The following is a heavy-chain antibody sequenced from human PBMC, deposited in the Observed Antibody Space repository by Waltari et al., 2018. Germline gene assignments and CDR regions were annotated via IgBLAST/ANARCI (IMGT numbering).Heavy chain of an antibody. V-gene: IGHV3-30*18. Sequence: QVQLVESGGGVGQPGASLRLSCRGCGFRFRSLGMHWVRQAPGKGLEWVAVVSFDGSAEYYADSVKGRFIASRDNSKNTSYLQMNSLTREDTAMYYCAKPLGVSGTSFDHWGRGTLVTVSS. D-gene: IGHD1-1*01. CDR2: VSFDGSAE. J-gene: IGHJ4*02. CDR3: AKPLGVSGTSFDH. CDR1: GFRFRSLG.